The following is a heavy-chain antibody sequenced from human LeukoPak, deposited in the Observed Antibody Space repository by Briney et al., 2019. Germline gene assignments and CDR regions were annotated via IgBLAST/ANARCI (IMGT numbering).Heavy chain of an antibody. J-gene: IGHJ4*02. CDR3: ARYIWGSYPTFEDY. V-gene: IGHV4-59*01. CDR2: ISYSGST. D-gene: IGHD3-16*02. Sequence: SETLSLTCTVSGGSISSYYWSWIRKPPGKGLEWIGDISYSGSTNYNPSLKSRVTISVDTSKNQFSLKLNSVTAADTAVYYCARYIWGSYPTFEDYWGQGSLVTVSS. CDR1: GGSISSYY.